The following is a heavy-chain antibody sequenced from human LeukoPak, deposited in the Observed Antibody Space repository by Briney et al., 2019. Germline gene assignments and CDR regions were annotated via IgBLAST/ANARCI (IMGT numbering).Heavy chain of an antibody. CDR3: TTYLDYMDA. D-gene: IGHD4-11*01. CDR1: GGSISSGGYC. CDR2: IYHSGST. Sequence: SQTLSLTCTVSGGSISSGGYCWSWIRQPPGKGLEWIGYIYHSGSTYYNPSLKSRVTISVDRSKNQFSLKLSSVTAADTAVYYCTTYLDYMDAWGQGTTVTVSS. J-gene: IGHJ6*03. V-gene: IGHV4-30-2*01.